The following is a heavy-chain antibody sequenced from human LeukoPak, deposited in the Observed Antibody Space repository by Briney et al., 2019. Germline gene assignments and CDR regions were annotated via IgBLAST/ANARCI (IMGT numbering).Heavy chain of an antibody. Sequence: ASVEVSCKASGYTFTSYGISWVRQAPGQGLEWMGWISAYNGNTNYAQKLQGRVTMTTDTSTSTAYMELRSLRSDDTAVYYCARDVEVGYCSSTSCCGYYYYMDVWGKGTTVTVSS. J-gene: IGHJ6*03. V-gene: IGHV1-18*01. CDR3: ARDVEVGYCSSTSCCGYYYYMDV. CDR2: ISAYNGNT. CDR1: GYTFTSYG. D-gene: IGHD2-2*01.